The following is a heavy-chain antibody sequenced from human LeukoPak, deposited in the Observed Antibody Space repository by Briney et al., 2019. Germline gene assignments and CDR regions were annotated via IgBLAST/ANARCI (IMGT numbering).Heavy chain of an antibody. J-gene: IGHJ4*02. V-gene: IGHV3-21*01. CDR3: ARELRQYSHGATFDY. Sequence: GGSLRLSCAASGFTFSSYSMNWVRQAPGKGLEWVSSISRSSSYIYYADSAKGRFTISRDNAKNSLYLQMNSLRAEDTAVYYCARELRQYSHGATFDYWGQGTLVTVSS. D-gene: IGHD5-18*01. CDR2: ISRSSSYI. CDR1: GFTFSSYS.